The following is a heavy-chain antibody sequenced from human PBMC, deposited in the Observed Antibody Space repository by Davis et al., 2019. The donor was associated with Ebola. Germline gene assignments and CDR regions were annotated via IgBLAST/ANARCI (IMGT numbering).Heavy chain of an antibody. CDR2: INHSGST. V-gene: IGHV4-34*01. Sequence: PSETLSLTCAVYGGSFSGYYWSWIRQPPGKGLEWIGEINHSGSTNYNPSLKSRVTISVDTSKNQFSLKLSSVTAADTAVYYCARRHLAAAGAPHAFDIWGQGTMVTVSS. J-gene: IGHJ3*02. CDR1: GGSFSGYY. D-gene: IGHD6-13*01. CDR3: ARRHLAAAGAPHAFDI.